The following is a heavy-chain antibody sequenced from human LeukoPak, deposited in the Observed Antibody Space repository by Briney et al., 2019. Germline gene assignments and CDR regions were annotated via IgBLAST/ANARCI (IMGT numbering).Heavy chain of an antibody. V-gene: IGHV3-11*05. D-gene: IGHD3-10*01. CDR1: GFTFSDYY. CDR3: ARDLMIRGVQNYNWFDP. J-gene: IGHJ5*02. Sequence: GGSLRLSYAASGFTFSDYYMSWIRQAPGKGLEWVSYISGSSTYTNYADSVKGRFTISRDNAKNSLYLQMNSLRTEDTAVYYCARDLMIRGVQNYNWFDPWGQGTLVTVSS. CDR2: ISGSSTYT.